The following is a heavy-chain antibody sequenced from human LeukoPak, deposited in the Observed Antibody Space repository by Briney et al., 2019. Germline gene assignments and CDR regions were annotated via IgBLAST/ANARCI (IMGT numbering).Heavy chain of an antibody. J-gene: IGHJ4*02. Sequence: GGSLRLSCAASGFTFSSYSMNWVRQAPGKGLEWVSSISSSSSYIYYADSVKGRFTISRDNAKNSLYLQMNSLRAEDTAVYYCARGLYDSSGYIGRYYFDYWGQGTLVTVSS. V-gene: IGHV3-21*01. CDR3: ARGLYDSSGYIGRYYFDY. CDR2: ISSSSSYI. CDR1: GFTFSSYS. D-gene: IGHD3-22*01.